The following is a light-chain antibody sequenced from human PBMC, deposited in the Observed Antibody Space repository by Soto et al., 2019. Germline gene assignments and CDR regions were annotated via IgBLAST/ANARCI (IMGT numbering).Light chain of an antibody. Sequence: EIVFPQSPCTISLSSCKTATLSRSNCQSVSNNYLAWYQQKPGQAPRLLIYGASNRATGIPDRFSGSGSGTEFTLTISSLQSEDFAVYYCQQYNNWPPRLTFGGGTKVDIK. CDR3: QQYNNWPPRLT. CDR2: GAS. CDR1: QSVSNN. J-gene: IGKJ4*01. V-gene: IGKV3-15*01.